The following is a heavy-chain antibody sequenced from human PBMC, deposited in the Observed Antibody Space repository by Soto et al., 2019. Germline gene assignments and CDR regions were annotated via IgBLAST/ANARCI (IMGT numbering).Heavy chain of an antibody. D-gene: IGHD2-8*01. CDR2: INPNSGGT. Sequence: ASVKVSCKASGYTFTGYCMHWVRQAPGQGLEWMGWINPNSGGTNYAQKFQGWVTMTRDTSISTAYMELSRLRSDDTAVYYCAREKGRRYCTNGVCYGPSYYYYGMDVWGQGTTVTV. CDR3: AREKGRRYCTNGVCYGPSYYYYGMDV. J-gene: IGHJ6*02. V-gene: IGHV1-2*04. CDR1: GYTFTGYC.